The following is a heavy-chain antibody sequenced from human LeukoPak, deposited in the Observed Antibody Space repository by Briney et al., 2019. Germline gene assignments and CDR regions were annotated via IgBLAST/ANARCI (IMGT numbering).Heavy chain of an antibody. CDR1: GGSFSGYY. D-gene: IGHD3-10*01. CDR3: ARVIITMVRGAIDY. V-gene: IGHV4-34*01. CDR2: INHSGST. Sequence: SETLSLTCARYGGSFSGYYWSWIRQPPGKGLEWIGEINHSGSTNYNPSLKSRATISVDTSKNQFSLKLSSVTAADTAVYYCARVIITMVRGAIDYWGQGTLVTVSS. J-gene: IGHJ4*02.